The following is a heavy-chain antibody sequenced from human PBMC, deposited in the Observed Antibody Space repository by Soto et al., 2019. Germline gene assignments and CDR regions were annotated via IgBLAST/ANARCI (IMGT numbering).Heavy chain of an antibody. CDR1: GFTLSGRS. V-gene: IGHV3-74*01. J-gene: IGHJ6*04. CDR2: IDNAGTDS. CDR3: AGGWFGPDV. Sequence: EVQLVESGGGLVQPGGSLRLSCAASGFTLSGRSMHWVRQAPGKGLVWVSGIDNAGTDSTYADSVKGRFTSSRDNAKNMLYLQMYSLRVEDTAVYYCAGGWFGPDVWGKGTTVTVSS. D-gene: IGHD3-10*01.